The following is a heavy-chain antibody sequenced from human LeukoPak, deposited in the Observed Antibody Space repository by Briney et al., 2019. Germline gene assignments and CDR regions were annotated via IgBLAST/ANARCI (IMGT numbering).Heavy chain of an antibody. V-gene: IGHV3-48*03. Sequence: GGSLRLSCAASGFTFSSYEMNWVRQAPGKGLEWVSYISSSGSTIYYADSVQGRFTISRDNSKNTLYLQMNSLRAEDTAVYYCAKEEDSSSWYGDAFDIWGQGTMVTVSS. J-gene: IGHJ3*02. CDR2: ISSSGSTI. CDR3: AKEEDSSSWYGDAFDI. CDR1: GFTFSSYE. D-gene: IGHD6-13*01.